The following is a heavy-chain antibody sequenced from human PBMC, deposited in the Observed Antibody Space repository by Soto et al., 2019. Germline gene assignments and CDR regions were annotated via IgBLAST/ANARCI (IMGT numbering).Heavy chain of an antibody. CDR1: CGSISSYY. J-gene: IGHJ5*02. V-gene: IGHV4-59*01. Sequence: SETLSLTCTVSCGSISSYYWSWIRQPPGKGLEWIGYIYYSGSTNYNPSLKSRVTISVDTSKNQFSLKLSSVIAADTAVYYCARSSWNANTNWFDPWGQGTLVTVSS. CDR2: IYYSGST. CDR3: ARSSWNANTNWFDP. D-gene: IGHD1-1*01.